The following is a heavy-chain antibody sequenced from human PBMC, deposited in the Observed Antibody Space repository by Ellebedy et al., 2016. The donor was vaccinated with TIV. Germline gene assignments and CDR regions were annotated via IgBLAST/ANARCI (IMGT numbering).Heavy chain of an antibody. D-gene: IGHD3-3*01. V-gene: IGHV4-34*01. CDR2: INHSGST. J-gene: IGHJ6*02. CDR3: ARGRRFFYYYGMDV. CDR1: GGSFSGYS. Sequence: MPSETLSLTCAVYGGSFSGYSWSWTRQSPGKGLEWIGEINHSGSTNYNPSLKSRVTISVDTSKNQFSLKLSSVTAADTAVYYCARGRRFFYYYGMDVWGQGTTVTVSS.